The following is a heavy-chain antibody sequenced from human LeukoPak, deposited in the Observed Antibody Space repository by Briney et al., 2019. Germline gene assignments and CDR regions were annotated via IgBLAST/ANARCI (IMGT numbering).Heavy chain of an antibody. CDR1: GASFSGYS. Sequence: SETLSLTCAISGASFSGYSWTWIRQPPGKGLEWIGSIYYSGSTYYNPSLKSRVTISVDTSKNQFSLKLSSVTAADTAVYYCARQDPEYYYGSGSFGPDLDYWGQGTLVTVSS. D-gene: IGHD3-10*01. V-gene: IGHV4-39*01. J-gene: IGHJ4*02. CDR3: ARQDPEYYYGSGSFGPDLDY. CDR2: IYYSGST.